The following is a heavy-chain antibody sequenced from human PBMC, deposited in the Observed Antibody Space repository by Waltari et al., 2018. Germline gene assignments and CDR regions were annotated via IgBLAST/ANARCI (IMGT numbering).Heavy chain of an antibody. V-gene: IGHV3-48*03. CDR3: ARVFKQKLYFDY. Sequence: EVQLVESGGGSVPPGGSLRLSCAASGFPFSTYEMNWVRQAPGKGREWISYISSRGMTTYYADSVKGRFTISRDNAKNSLYLQMDSLTAEDTAVYYCARVFKQKLYFDYWGQGTLVTVSS. J-gene: IGHJ4*02. CDR2: ISSRGMTT. CDR1: GFPFSTYE.